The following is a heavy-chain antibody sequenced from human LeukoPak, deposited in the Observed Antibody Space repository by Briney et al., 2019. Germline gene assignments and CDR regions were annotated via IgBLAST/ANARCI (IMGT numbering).Heavy chain of an antibody. Sequence: SETLSLTCTVSGGSISSNSIYWGWIRQPPGKGLEWIGSMSYSGITYYNPSLKSRVTISVDTSKNQFSLRLSSVTVADTAVYFCAREVSRSYVYYSDYWGQGTLVTVSS. CDR3: AREVSRSYVYYSDY. CDR2: MSYSGIT. V-gene: IGHV4-39*07. J-gene: IGHJ4*02. CDR1: GGSISSNSIY. D-gene: IGHD5-18*01.